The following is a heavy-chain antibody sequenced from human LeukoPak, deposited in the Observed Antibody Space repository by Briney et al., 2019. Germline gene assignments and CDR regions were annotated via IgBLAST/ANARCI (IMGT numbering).Heavy chain of an antibody. J-gene: IGHJ6*03. V-gene: IGHV4-39*01. Sequence: SETLSLTCSVSGDSISTSSSYWGWIRQPPGKGLEWIGSIYYSGSTYYNTSLKSRVTISVDTSKNQFSLKLSSVTAADTAVYYCARPGYSGSMDVWGKGTTVTISS. CDR1: GDSISTSSSY. CDR2: IYYSGST. D-gene: IGHD6-13*01. CDR3: ARPGYSGSMDV.